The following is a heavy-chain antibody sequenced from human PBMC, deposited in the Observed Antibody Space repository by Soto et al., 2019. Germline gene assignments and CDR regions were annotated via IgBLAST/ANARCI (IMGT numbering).Heavy chain of an antibody. V-gene: IGHV3-11*01. Sequence: QVKFVESGGDLGKRGGSLRLSCAASGYTFSDYYMSWIRQAPGKGLEWISYIDTSSTKIYYADSVKGRFTISRDNAKNSLYLEMNSLRDEDTAVYYCASHYDMWSGYLSPVDYWGQGTLVTVSS. CDR1: GYTFSDYY. CDR2: IDTSSTKI. J-gene: IGHJ4*02. CDR3: ASHYDMWSGYLSPVDY. D-gene: IGHD3-3*01.